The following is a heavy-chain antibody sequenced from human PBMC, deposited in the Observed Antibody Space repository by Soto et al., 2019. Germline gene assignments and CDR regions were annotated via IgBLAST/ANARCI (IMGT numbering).Heavy chain of an antibody. CDR3: ARGHEYGVNSDAFDV. J-gene: IGHJ3*01. CDR1: GGTFRTES. V-gene: IGHV1-69*13. Sequence: QVHLVQSGAEVKKPGSSVKVSCKYSGGTFRTESINWVRQAPGQGPEWMGGILPFFGTADYAPRFQGSVTITADWATTTAYMELRSLNSQDTAVYFCARGHEYGVNSDAFDVWGQGTVVTGSS. CDR2: ILPFFGTA. D-gene: IGHD4-17*01.